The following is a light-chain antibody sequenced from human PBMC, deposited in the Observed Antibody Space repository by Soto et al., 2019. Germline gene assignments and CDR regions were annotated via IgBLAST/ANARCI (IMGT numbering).Light chain of an antibody. CDR2: DVS. CDR3: SSYTSSSPWV. Sequence: QSALTQPASVSGSPGQSITISCTGTSSDVGGYNYVSWYQQHPGKAPKLMIYDVSNRPSGVSNRFSGSKSANTASLTISGLQAEDEADYYCSSYTSSSPWVFGTGTKVTVL. V-gene: IGLV2-14*01. J-gene: IGLJ1*01. CDR1: SSDVGGYNY.